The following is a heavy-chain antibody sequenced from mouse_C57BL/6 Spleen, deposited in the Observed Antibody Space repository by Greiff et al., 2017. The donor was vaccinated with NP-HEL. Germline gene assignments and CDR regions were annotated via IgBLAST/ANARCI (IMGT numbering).Heavy chain of an antibody. CDR3: ARDGDDYYAMDY. CDR2: INYDGSST. CDR1: GFTFSDYY. Sequence: DVKLVESEGGLVQPGSSMKLSCTASGFTFSDYYMAWVRQVPEKGLEWVANINYDGSSTYYLDSLKSRFIISRDNAKNVLYLQMSSLKSEDTATYYCARDGDDYYAMDYWGQGTSVTVSS. J-gene: IGHJ4*01. V-gene: IGHV5-16*01.